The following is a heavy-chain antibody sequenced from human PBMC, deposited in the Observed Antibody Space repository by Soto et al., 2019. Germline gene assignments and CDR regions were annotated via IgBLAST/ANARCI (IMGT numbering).Heavy chain of an antibody. V-gene: IGHV3-48*01. CDR1: GFTFSSTD. CDR3: ARAPYGDNNWFDP. CDR2: ISGSSSRI. Sequence: DVYLVESGGDLVQPGESLRLSCVGSGFTFSSTDMSWVRQAPGEGLEWVSYISGSSSRIEYADSVKGRFTISRDNAKNSLYLQMNSLRVEDTAVYYCARAPYGDNNWFDPWGQGTLVSVSS. D-gene: IGHD4-17*01. J-gene: IGHJ5*02.